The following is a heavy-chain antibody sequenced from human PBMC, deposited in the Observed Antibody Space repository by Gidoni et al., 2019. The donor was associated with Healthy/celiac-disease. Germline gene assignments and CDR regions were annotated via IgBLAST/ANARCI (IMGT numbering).Heavy chain of an antibody. V-gene: IGHV5-51*01. CDR1: GYSFTSYW. Sequence: EVQLVQSGAEVKKPGESLKISCKGSGYSFTSYWIGWVRQMPGKGLEWMGIIYPGDSDTRYSPSFQGQVTISADKSISTAYLQWSSLKASDTAMYYCARQDYYDSSEVDAFDIWGQGTMVTVSS. CDR2: IYPGDSDT. J-gene: IGHJ3*02. CDR3: ARQDYYDSSEVDAFDI. D-gene: IGHD3-22*01.